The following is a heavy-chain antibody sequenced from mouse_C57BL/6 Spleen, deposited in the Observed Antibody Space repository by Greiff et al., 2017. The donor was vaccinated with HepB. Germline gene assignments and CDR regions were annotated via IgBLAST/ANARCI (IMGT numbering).Heavy chain of an antibody. J-gene: IGHJ2*01. V-gene: IGHV5-17*01. CDR2: ISSGSSTI. Sequence: EVMLVESGGGLVKPGGSLKLSCAASGFTFSDYGMHWVRQAPEKGLEWVAYISSGSSTIYYADTVKGRFTISRDNAKNTLFLQMTSLRSEDTAMYYCASEYYGSSSYFDYWGQGTTLTVSS. CDR1: GFTFSDYG. D-gene: IGHD1-1*01. CDR3: ASEYYGSSSYFDY.